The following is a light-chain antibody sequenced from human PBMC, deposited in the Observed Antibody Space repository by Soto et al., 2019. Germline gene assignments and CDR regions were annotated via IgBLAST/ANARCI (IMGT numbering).Light chain of an antibody. Sequence: EIVMTQSPATLSVSPGERATLSCWASQSVSSNLAWYQQKPGQAPRLLIYGASTRATGVPARFSGSGSGTEFTLTMSSLQSEDFAVYYCHQYNKWPRTFGQGTKV. CDR1: QSVSSN. CDR3: HQYNKWPRT. J-gene: IGKJ1*01. CDR2: GAS. V-gene: IGKV3-15*01.